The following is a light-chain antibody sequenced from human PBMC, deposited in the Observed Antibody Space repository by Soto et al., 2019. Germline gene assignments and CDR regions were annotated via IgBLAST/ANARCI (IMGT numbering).Light chain of an antibody. J-gene: IGLJ2*01. V-gene: IGLV1-40*01. CDR2: GNS. Sequence: QSVLTQPPSVSGAPGQRVTISCTGCSSNIGAGYDVHWYQQLPGTAPKLLIYGNSNRPSGVPDRFSGSKSGTSASLAITGLQAEDEADYYCATWDGSLPGEVFGGGTKLTVL. CDR3: ATWDGSLPGEV. CDR1: SSNIGAGYD.